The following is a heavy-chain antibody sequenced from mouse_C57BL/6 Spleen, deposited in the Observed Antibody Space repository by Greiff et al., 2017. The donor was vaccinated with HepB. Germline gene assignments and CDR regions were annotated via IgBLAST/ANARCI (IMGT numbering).Heavy chain of an antibody. CDR2: IDPSDSYT. D-gene: IGHD1-1*01. J-gene: IGHJ2*01. V-gene: IGHV1-69*01. Sequence: VKLQESGAELVMPGASVKLSCKASGYTFTSYWMHWVKQRPGQGLEWIGEIDPSDSYTNYNQKFKGKSTLTVDKSSSTAYMQLSSLTSEDSAVYYCARSYYGSSSYFDYWGQGTTLTVSS. CDR3: ARSYYGSSSYFDY. CDR1: GYTFTSYW.